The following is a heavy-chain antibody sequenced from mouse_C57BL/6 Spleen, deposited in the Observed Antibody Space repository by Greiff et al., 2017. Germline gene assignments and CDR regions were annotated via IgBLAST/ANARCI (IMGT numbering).Heavy chain of an antibody. Sequence: QVQLQQPGAELVKPGASVKMSCKASGYTFTSYWITWVKQRPGQGLEWIGDIYPGSGGTNYNEKFKSKATLTVDTSSSTAYMHLISLTSESAAVYDGASSFRYGSSYDSFDYWGQGTTLTVSS. D-gene: IGHD1-1*01. J-gene: IGHJ2*01. CDR2: IYPGSGGT. CDR3: ASSFRYGSSYDSFDY. CDR1: GYTFTSYW. V-gene: IGHV1-55*01.